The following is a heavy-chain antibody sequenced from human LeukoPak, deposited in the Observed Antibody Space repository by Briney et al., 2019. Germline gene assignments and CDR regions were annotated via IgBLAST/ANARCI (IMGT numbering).Heavy chain of an antibody. J-gene: IGHJ3*02. D-gene: IGHD3-10*01. V-gene: IGHV4-34*01. Sequence: SETLSLTCAVYGGSFSGYYWSWIRQPPGKGLEWIGEIIHSGSTYYNPSLKSRVTISVDRSKNQFSLKLSSVTAADTAVYYCARGGVLLWFGDNFDIWGQGTMVTVSS. CDR2: IIHSGST. CDR1: GGSFSGYY. CDR3: ARGGVLLWFGDNFDI.